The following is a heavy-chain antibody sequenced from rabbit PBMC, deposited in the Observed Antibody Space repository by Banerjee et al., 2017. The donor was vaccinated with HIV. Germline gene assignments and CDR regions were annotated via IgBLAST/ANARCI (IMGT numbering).Heavy chain of an antibody. D-gene: IGHD4-1*01. CDR3: ARGDISSGWDL. CDR1: GSDITSQYY. CDR2: IYAGSSGST. J-gene: IGHJ4*01. Sequence: QEQLEESGGGLVKPGASLTLTCTASGSDITSQYYMCWVRQAPGKGLEWIACIYAGSSGSTYYASWAKGRFTIAKTSSTTVTLQMTSLTAADTSTYFCARGDISSGWDLWGQGTLVTVS. V-gene: IGHV1S45*01.